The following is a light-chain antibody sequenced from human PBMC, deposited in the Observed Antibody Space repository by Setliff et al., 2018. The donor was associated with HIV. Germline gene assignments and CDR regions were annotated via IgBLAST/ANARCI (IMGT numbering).Light chain of an antibody. CDR2: QAS. CDR1: QSISTW. CDR3: QHYKTYSPA. J-gene: IGKJ1*01. Sequence: DIQMTQSRSTLSASVGDTVTITCRASQSISTWLAWYQQKPGKVPKLLIYQASSLESGVPSRFSGSGSGTEFTLTITSLRPDDFATYYCQHYKTYSPAVGQGTKVDIK. V-gene: IGKV1-5*03.